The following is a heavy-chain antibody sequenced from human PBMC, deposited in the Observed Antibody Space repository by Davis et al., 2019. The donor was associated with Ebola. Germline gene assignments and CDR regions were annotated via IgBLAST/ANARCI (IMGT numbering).Heavy chain of an antibody. CDR3: ATFKIFGVVYDY. J-gene: IGHJ4*02. CDR1: GFTFSSYG. Sequence: GGSLRLSCAASGFTFSSYGMHWVRQAPEKGLEWVANIKHDGSEKYYVDSVKGRFIISRDNTQNSLSLQMNSLRPEDTAVYFCATFKIFGVVYDYWGQGTLVTVSS. D-gene: IGHD3-3*01. CDR2: IKHDGSEK. V-gene: IGHV3-7*01.